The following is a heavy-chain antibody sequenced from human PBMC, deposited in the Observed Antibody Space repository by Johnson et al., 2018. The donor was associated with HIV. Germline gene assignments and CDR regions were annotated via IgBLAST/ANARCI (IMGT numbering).Heavy chain of an antibody. J-gene: IGHJ3*02. CDR3: AKGLTGYSGYEKGGHAFDI. D-gene: IGHD5-12*01. Sequence: QVQLVESGGGVVQPGGSLRLSCAASGFTFSSYGMHWVRQAPGKGLEWVAFIRYDGSNKYYTESVKGRFTISRDNSKNTLYLQMNSLRTEDTAVDYCAKGLTGYSGYEKGGHAFDIWGQGTMVTVSS. CDR1: GFTFSSYG. V-gene: IGHV3-30*02. CDR2: IRYDGSNK.